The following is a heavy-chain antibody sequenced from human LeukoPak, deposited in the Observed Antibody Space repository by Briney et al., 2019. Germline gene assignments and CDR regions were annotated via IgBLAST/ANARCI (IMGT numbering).Heavy chain of an antibody. CDR1: GGSISSGGYS. CDR3: ARSQGNWFDP. V-gene: IGHV4-30-2*01. J-gene: IGHJ5*02. CDR2: IYHSGST. Sequence: PSETLSLTCAVSGGSISSGGYSWSWIRQPPGKGLEWIGYIYHSGSTYYNPSLKSRVTISVDRSKNQFSLKLSSVTAADTAVYYCARSQGNWFDPWGQGTLVTVSS.